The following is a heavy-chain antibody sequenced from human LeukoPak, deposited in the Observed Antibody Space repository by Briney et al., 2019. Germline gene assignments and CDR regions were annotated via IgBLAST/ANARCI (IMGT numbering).Heavy chain of an antibody. V-gene: IGHV3-30*02. CDR2: IRYDGSNK. J-gene: IGHJ3*02. Sequence: GGSLRLSCAASGFTFSSYGMHWVRQAPGKGLEWVAFIRYDGSNKYYADSVKGRFTISRDNSKNTLYLQMNSLRAEDTAVYYCAKDLLAVVPAAAGGTAFDIWGQGTMVTVSS. D-gene: IGHD2-2*01. CDR1: GFTFSSYG. CDR3: AKDLLAVVPAAAGGTAFDI.